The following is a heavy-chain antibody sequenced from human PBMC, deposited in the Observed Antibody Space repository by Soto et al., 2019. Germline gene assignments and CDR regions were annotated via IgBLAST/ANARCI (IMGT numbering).Heavy chain of an antibody. Sequence: NPSETLSLTCTVSGGSVSSGSYYWSWIRQPPGKGLEWIGYIYYSGSTNYNPSLKSRVTISVDTSKNQFSLKLSSVTAADTAVYYCARETISGSYPYWGQGTLVTVSS. CDR2: IYYSGST. D-gene: IGHD1-26*01. V-gene: IGHV4-61*01. CDR3: ARETISGSYPY. CDR1: GGSVSSGSYY. J-gene: IGHJ4*02.